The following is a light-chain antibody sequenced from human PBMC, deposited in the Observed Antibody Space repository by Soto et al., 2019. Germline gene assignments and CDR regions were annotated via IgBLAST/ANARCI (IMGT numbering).Light chain of an antibody. CDR1: QSISSY. CDR3: QQYYSFPWT. CDR2: AAS. J-gene: IGKJ1*01. V-gene: IGKV1-39*01. Sequence: DIQMTQSPSSLSASVGDRVTITCRASQSISSYLNWYQQKPGKAPKVLIYAASSLQSGVPSRFSGSGSGTDFTLTISCLQSEDFATYYCQQYYSFPWTFGQGTKVDIK.